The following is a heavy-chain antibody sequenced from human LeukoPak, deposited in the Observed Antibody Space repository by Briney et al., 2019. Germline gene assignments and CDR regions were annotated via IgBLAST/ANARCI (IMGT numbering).Heavy chain of an antibody. V-gene: IGHV2-70*04. Sequence: SGPALVKPTQTLTLTCTFSGFSLSTYGMRVSWIRQPPGKALEWLARIDWDDDRFYSTSLKTRPTISKDTSKNQVVLTMTNVDPVDTATYYCVRGNTNRHSGYYFDYWGQGTLVTVSS. J-gene: IGHJ4*02. CDR3: VRGNTNRHSGYYFDY. D-gene: IGHD2-2*01. CDR1: GFSLSTYGMR. CDR2: IDWDDDR.